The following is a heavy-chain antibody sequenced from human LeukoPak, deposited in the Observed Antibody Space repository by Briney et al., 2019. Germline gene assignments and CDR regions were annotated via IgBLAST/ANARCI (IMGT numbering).Heavy chain of an antibody. Sequence: ASVKVSCKVSGYTLTELSMHWVRQAPGKGLEWMGGFDPEDGETIYAQKFQGRVTMTEDTSTDTAYMELSSLRSEDTAVYYCATDRYNYYDSSGYYYHYWGQGTLVTFSS. CDR1: GYTLTELS. CDR2: FDPEDGET. J-gene: IGHJ4*02. V-gene: IGHV1-24*01. CDR3: ATDRYNYYDSSGYYYHY. D-gene: IGHD3-22*01.